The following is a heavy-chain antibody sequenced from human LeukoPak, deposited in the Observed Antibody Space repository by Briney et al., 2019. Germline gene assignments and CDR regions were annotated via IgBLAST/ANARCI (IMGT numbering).Heavy chain of an antibody. CDR2: IIPIFGTA. CDR3: ARSRKGDPSTDDY. V-gene: IGHV1-69*13. D-gene: IGHD1-14*01. Sequence: ASVKVSCKASGGTFSSYAISWVRQAPGQGLEWMGGIIPIFGTANYAQKFQGRVTITADESTSTAYMELSSLRSEDTAVYYRARSRKGDPSTDDYWGQGTLVTVSS. J-gene: IGHJ4*02. CDR1: GGTFSSYA.